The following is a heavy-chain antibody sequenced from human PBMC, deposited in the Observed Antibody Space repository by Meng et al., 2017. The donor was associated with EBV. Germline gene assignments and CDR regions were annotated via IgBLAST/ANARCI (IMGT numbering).Heavy chain of an antibody. CDR3: AKGADLAAAGTFWFDP. V-gene: IGHV1-2*06. CDR2: INPNSCGT. Sequence: QGPPVQSGAGVQRPGASVKVSCKASGYAVTCYSSHWGRQAPGQRLKWMGRINPNSCGTNYAQKFQCRVTMTRDTSISTTYMELSRLRSDDTAVYYCAKGADLAAAGTFWFDPWGQGTLVTVSS. CDR1: GYAVTCYS. J-gene: IGHJ5*02. D-gene: IGHD6-13*01.